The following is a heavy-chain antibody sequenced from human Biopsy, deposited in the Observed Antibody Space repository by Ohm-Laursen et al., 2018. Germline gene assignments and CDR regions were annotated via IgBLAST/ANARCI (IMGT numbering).Heavy chain of an antibody. Sequence: SVKVSCKAPGGTFSRYGINWVRQAPGQGLEWPGGNIPILGTGNYAQKFQGRVTVAADTSTSTATMELRSLRSDDTAVYYCATKLTGYFHHWGQGTLVTVSS. CDR1: GGTFSRYG. D-gene: IGHD3-9*01. J-gene: IGHJ1*01. CDR3: ATKLTGYFHH. V-gene: IGHV1-69*06. CDR2: NIPILGTG.